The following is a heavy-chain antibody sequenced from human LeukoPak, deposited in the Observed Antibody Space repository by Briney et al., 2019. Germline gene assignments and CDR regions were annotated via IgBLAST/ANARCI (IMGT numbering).Heavy chain of an antibody. Sequence: PSETLSLTCTVSGGSISSSSYYWGWIRQPPGKGLEWIGSIYYSGSTYYNPSLKSRVTISVDTSKNQFSLKLSSVTAADTAVYYCALRDYYDSSGYYGPYYYYGMDVWGQGTTVTVSS. CDR3: ALRDYYDSSGYYGPYYYYGMDV. V-gene: IGHV4-39*01. CDR1: GGSISSSSYY. CDR2: IYYSGST. D-gene: IGHD3-22*01. J-gene: IGHJ6*02.